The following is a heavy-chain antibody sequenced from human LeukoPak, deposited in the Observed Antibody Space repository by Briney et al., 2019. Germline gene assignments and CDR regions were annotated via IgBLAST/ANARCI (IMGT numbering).Heavy chain of an antibody. D-gene: IGHD6-19*01. V-gene: IGHV4-39*01. CDR1: GGSISSRGYY. J-gene: IGHJ1*01. CDR2: MYYSGST. CDR3: ARQAGMGKGHFQH. Sequence: PSETLSLTCTVSGGSISSRGYYWGSIRQPPGKGLEWIGSMYYSGSTYYDPSLKSRVTISVDTSKNQFSLQLNSVTPEDTAVYYCARQAGMGKGHFQHWGQGTLVTVSS.